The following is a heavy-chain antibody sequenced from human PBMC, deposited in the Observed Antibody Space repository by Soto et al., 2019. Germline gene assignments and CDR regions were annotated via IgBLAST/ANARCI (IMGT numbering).Heavy chain of an antibody. V-gene: IGHV3-7*01. CDR2: IKQDGSEK. Sequence: GGSLRLSCAASGFTFSSYWMSWVRQAPGKGLEWVANIKQDGSEKWYVDSVKGRFTMSRDNAKNSLYLQMNSLRAEDTAVYYCARDPTQPDSSSWYGQSDFDYWGQGTLVTVSS. CDR3: ARDPTQPDSSSWYGQSDFDY. J-gene: IGHJ4*02. CDR1: GFTFSSYW. D-gene: IGHD6-13*01.